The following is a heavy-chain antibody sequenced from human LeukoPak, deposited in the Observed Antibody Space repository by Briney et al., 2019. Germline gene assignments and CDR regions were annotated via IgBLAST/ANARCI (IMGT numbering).Heavy chain of an antibody. CDR2: IISSSSTI. D-gene: IGHD2-15*01. CDR1: GFTFSSYA. CDR3: ARDLYCSGGSCYSGDDY. J-gene: IGHJ4*02. Sequence: PGGPLKLSFAAPGFTFSSYAMNWSRQAPGKGREWVSYIISSSSTIYYADSVKGRFTISRDNAKNSLYLQMNSLRAEDTAVYYCARDLYCSGGSCYSGDDYWGQGTLVTVSS. V-gene: IGHV3-48*04.